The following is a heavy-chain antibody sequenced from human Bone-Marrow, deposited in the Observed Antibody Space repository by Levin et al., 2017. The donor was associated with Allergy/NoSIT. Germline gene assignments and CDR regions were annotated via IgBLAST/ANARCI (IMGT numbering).Heavy chain of an antibody. CDR1: GFTFSSYS. Sequence: GGSLRLSCAASGFTFSSYSMNWVRQAPGKGLEWVSSISSSSSYIYYADSVKGRFTISRDNAKNSLYLQMNSLRAEDTAVYYCARTDFVVVPAAIGLGRHYFDYWGQGTLVTVSS. D-gene: IGHD2-2*02. J-gene: IGHJ4*02. CDR3: ARTDFVVVPAAIGLGRHYFDY. V-gene: IGHV3-21*01. CDR2: ISSSSSYI.